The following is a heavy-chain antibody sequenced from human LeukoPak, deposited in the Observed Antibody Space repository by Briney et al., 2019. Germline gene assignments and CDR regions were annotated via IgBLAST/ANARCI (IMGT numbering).Heavy chain of an antibody. J-gene: IGHJ4*02. CDR3: ARVGSYYDILSGYYNVAGYFDY. D-gene: IGHD3-9*01. CDR1: GDSVSSNSAA. Sequence: SQTLSLTCAISGDSVSSNSAAWNWIRQSPSRGLEWLGWTYYRSKRYNHYAGSVKSRITINPDTTKNQYSLQLNPVTPEDTAVYYCARVGSYYDILSGYYNVAGYFDYWGQGTLVTVSS. CDR2: TYYRSKRYN. V-gene: IGHV6-1*01.